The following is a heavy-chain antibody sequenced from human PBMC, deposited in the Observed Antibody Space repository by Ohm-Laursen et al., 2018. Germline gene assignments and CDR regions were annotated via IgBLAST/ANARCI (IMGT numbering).Heavy chain of an antibody. CDR3: ARDIEGFDP. Sequence: SLRLSCTASGFTFSSDWMHWVRQAPGEGLVWVSRIKGDGSETNYADSVKGRFTISRDNAKNTLYLQMNSLRGDDTAVYYCARDIEGFDPWGQGTLVTVSS. J-gene: IGHJ5*02. CDR2: IKGDGSET. V-gene: IGHV3-74*01. D-gene: IGHD3-16*02. CDR1: GFTFSSDW.